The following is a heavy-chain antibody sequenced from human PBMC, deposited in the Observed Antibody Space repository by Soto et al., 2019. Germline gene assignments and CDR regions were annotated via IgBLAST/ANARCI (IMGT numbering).Heavy chain of an antibody. Sequence: EVQLLDSGGGLVQPGGSLRLSCEASGFTFSNYAMNWVRQAPGKGLEWVLGISGGGDNTYYADSVKGRFTISRDNSKNTAFLQMNSLRGADTAVYYCAKARLSRGFDYWGQGTLVTVSS. V-gene: IGHV3-23*01. CDR1: GFTFSNYA. CDR2: ISGGGDNT. J-gene: IGHJ4*02. CDR3: AKARLSRGFDY.